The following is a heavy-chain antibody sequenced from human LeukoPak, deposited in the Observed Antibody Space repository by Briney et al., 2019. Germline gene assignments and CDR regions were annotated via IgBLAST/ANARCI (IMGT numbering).Heavy chain of an antibody. CDR1: GFTFSSYG. CDR2: IRYDGSNK. V-gene: IGHV3-30*02. D-gene: IGHD3-22*01. CDR3: AKESITMIVGFDY. J-gene: IGHJ4*02. Sequence: GGSLRLSCAASGFTFSSYGMHWVRQAPGKGLEWVAFIRYDGSNKYYADSVKGRFTISRDNSKNTLYLQMNSLRAEDTAVYYCAKESITMIVGFDYWGQGTLVTVSS.